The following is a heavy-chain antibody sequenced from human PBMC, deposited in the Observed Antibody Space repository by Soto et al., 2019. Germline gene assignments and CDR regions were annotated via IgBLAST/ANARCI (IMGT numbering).Heavy chain of an antibody. CDR1: GGSMSSSSNY. CDR3: ARRSGGYVGWFDP. V-gene: IGHV4-39*01. Sequence: SETLSLTXSVSGGSMSSSSNYWGWIRQPPGKGLEWIATIYYSGSTYYNSSLKSRVTMSVDTSKNQFSLKLSFVTAADTAVYYCARRSGGYVGWFDPWGQGTLVTVSS. D-gene: IGHD5-12*01. CDR2: IYYSGST. J-gene: IGHJ5*02.